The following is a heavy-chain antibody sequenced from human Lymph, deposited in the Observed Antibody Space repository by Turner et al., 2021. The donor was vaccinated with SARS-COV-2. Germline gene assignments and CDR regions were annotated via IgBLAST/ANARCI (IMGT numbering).Heavy chain of an antibody. J-gene: IGHJ6*02. CDR1: GGSISSSTYY. CDR2: IYYSGST. Sequence: QLQLQESGPGLVKPSETLSLTCTVPGGSISSSTYYWGWIRQPPGKGLEWIGSIYYSGSTYQNPSLKSRVTISVDPSKNQISLKLSSVTAADTAVYYCARQRLTRYGMDVRGQGTTVTVSS. V-gene: IGHV4-39*01. D-gene: IGHD2-21*02. CDR3: ARQRLTRYGMDV.